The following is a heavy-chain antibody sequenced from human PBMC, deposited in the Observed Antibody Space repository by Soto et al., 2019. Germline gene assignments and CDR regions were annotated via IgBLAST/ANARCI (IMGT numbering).Heavy chain of an antibody. D-gene: IGHD2-15*01. CDR2: IWYDGSNK. Sequence: QVQLVESGGGVVQPGRSLRLSCAASGFTFSSYGMHWVRQAPGKGPEWVAVIWYDGSNKYYADSVKGRFTISRDNSKNTLYLQMNSLRAEDTAVYYCAREYCSGGSCYMAPPYYYYYYGMDVWGQGTTVTVSS. J-gene: IGHJ6*02. CDR3: AREYCSGGSCYMAPPYYYYYYGMDV. CDR1: GFTFSSYG. V-gene: IGHV3-33*01.